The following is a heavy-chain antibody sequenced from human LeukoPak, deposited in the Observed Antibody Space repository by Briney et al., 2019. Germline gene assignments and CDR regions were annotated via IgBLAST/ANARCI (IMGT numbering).Heavy chain of an antibody. CDR1: GFTFSSYS. CDR3: ARGGRKAVAGTPNWFDP. D-gene: IGHD6-19*01. CDR2: ISSSSSTI. J-gene: IGHJ5*02. Sequence: GGSLRLSCAASGFTFSSYSMNWVRQAQGKGLEWVSYISSSSSTIYYADSAKGRFTISRDNAKNSLYLQMNSLRAEDTAVYYCARGGRKAVAGTPNWFDPWGQGTLVTVSS. V-gene: IGHV3-48*01.